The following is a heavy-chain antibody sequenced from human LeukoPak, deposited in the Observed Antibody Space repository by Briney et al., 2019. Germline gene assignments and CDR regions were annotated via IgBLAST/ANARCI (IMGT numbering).Heavy chain of an antibody. Sequence: ASVKVSCKASGSTFTNHAMNWVRQAPGQGLEWMGWINTNTGNPTYAQGFTGRFVFSLDTSVSTAYLQISSLKAEDTAVYYCARDPPSPYYYDSSGYSDAFDIWGQGTMVTVSS. CDR3: ARDPPSPYYYDSSGYSDAFDI. J-gene: IGHJ3*02. CDR2: INTNTGNP. CDR1: GSTFTNHA. V-gene: IGHV7-4-1*02. D-gene: IGHD3-22*01.